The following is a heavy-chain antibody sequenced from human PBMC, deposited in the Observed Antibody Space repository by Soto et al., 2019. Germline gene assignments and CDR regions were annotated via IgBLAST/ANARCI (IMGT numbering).Heavy chain of an antibody. Sequence: GESLKISCAASGFTFSSYAMSWVRQAPGKGLEWVSAISGSGGSTYYADSVKGRFTISRDNSKNTLYLQMNSLRAEDTAVYYCAKEAVQLWYYYYGMDVWGQGTTVTVSS. CDR1: GFTFSSYA. CDR3: AKEAVQLWYYYYGMDV. V-gene: IGHV3-23*01. J-gene: IGHJ6*02. CDR2: ISGSGGST. D-gene: IGHD5-18*01.